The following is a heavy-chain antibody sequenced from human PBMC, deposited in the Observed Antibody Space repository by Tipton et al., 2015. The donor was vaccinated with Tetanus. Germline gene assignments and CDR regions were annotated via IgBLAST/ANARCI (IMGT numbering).Heavy chain of an antibody. CDR1: GDSVSGYY. D-gene: IGHD2-8*02. Sequence: TLSLTCTVSGDSVSGYYWSWTRQPPGKGLEWVGYVYYTGDTNYNPSLKSRVTISMDRSENQISLKMTSVTAADTAVYYCAGVTAQRTELYFEHWGQGTQVTVSS. V-gene: IGHV4-59*02. CDR3: AGVTAQRTELYFEH. CDR2: VYYTGDT. J-gene: IGHJ1*01.